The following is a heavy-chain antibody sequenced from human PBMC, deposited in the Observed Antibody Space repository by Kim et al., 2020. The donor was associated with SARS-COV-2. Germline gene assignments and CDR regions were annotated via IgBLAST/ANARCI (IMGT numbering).Heavy chain of an antibody. V-gene: IGHV3-30*18. CDR1: GFTFSSYG. CDR2: ISYDGSNK. Sequence: GGSLRLSCAASGFTFSSYGMHWVRQAPGKGLEWVAVISYDGSNKYYADSVKGRFTISRDNSKNTLYLQMNSLRAEDTAVYYCAKDDIVVVPAVYCSGGSCYFRRYFQRWGQGTLVTVSS. J-gene: IGHJ1*01. D-gene: IGHD2-15*01. CDR3: AKDDIVVVPAVYCSGGSCYFRRYFQR.